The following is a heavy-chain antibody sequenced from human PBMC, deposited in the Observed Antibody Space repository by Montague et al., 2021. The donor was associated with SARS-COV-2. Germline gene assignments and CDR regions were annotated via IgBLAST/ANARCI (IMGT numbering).Heavy chain of an antibody. CDR1: GFTFSNYA. CDR3: ARQNWNDGGDY. V-gene: IGHV3-23*01. CDR2: ITGSGSNT. Sequence: SLRLSCAASGFTFSNYAMSWVRQAPGKGLEWVSAITGSGSNTYYADSMKGRSTIFRDNSRSTLYLQINSLRAEDTAVYYCARQNWNDGGDYWGQGTLVTVPS. D-gene: IGHD1-1*01. J-gene: IGHJ4*02.